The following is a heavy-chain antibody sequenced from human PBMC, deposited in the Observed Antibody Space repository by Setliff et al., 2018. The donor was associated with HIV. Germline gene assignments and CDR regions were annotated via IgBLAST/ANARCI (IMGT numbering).Heavy chain of an antibody. Sequence: GGSLRLSCAASGFTFSTYWMSWVRQAPGKGLEWVANIKQDGSEKNYMDSVKGRFTISRDNAKNSLYLQMNSLRAEDTAVYYCAKQTVSSSWSNWFDPWGQGTLVTVSS. CDR3: AKQTVSSSWSNWFDP. D-gene: IGHD6-13*01. CDR2: IKQDGSEK. CDR1: GFTFSTYW. V-gene: IGHV3-7*02. J-gene: IGHJ5*02.